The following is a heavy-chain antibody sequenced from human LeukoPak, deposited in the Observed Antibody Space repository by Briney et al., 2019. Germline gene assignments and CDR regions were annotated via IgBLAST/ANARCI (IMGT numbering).Heavy chain of an antibody. Sequence: GGSLRLSCAVSGFTFSGHWTFWVRQAPGKGLVWVSSTNSDGSSTGYTDSVKGRFTVSRDNAKNTLYLQMNSLRAEDTAVYYCARARWYSSDYWGQGTLVTVSS. D-gene: IGHD5-24*01. CDR2: TNSDGSST. CDR1: GFTFSGHW. CDR3: ARARWYSSDY. V-gene: IGHV3-74*01. J-gene: IGHJ4*02.